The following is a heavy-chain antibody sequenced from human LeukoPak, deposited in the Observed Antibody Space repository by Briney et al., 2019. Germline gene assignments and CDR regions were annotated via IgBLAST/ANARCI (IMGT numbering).Heavy chain of an antibody. CDR3: ARDRYYGSGSPFDY. CDR1: GFTFSSYS. Sequence: GGSLRLSCAASGFTFSSYSMNWVRQAPGKGLEWVSYISSGSNTIYYADSVKGRFTISRDNAKNSLHLQMYSLRDEDTAVYYCARDRYYGSGSPFDYWGQGTLVTVSS. CDR2: ISSGSNTI. J-gene: IGHJ4*02. V-gene: IGHV3-48*02. D-gene: IGHD3-10*01.